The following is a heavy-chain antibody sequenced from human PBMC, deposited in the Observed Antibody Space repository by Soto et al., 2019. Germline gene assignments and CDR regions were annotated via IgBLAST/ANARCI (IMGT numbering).Heavy chain of an antibody. Sequence: QVQLLQSGSEVKKPGSSVKVSCRASGGSLSSYPVTWVRQAPGQGLEWMGRIIPIVGLTNYAQKFQGRVTITADKSTSTAYMELSSLRSADTAVYYCASPTGLHDAGANYMDVWGKGTTDIVSS. CDR1: GGSLSSYP. D-gene: IGHD3-9*01. CDR2: IIPIVGLT. CDR3: ASPTGLHDAGANYMDV. J-gene: IGHJ6*03. V-gene: IGHV1-69*02.